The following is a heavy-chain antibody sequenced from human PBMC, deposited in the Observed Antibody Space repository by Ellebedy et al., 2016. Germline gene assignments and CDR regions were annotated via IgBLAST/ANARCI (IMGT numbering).Heavy chain of an antibody. Sequence: ASVKVSCKASGYTFTSYYMHWVRQAPGQGLEWMGIINPSGGSTSYAQKFQGRVTMTRDTSTSTVYMELSSLRSEDTAVYYCAREFVVVPAASYYYYGMDVWGQGTTVTVSS. D-gene: IGHD2-2*01. J-gene: IGHJ6*02. CDR2: INPSGGST. V-gene: IGHV1-46*01. CDR1: GYTFTSYY. CDR3: AREFVVVPAASYYYYGMDV.